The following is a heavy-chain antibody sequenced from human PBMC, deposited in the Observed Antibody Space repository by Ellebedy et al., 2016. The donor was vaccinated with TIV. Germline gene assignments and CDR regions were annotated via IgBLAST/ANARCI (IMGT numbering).Heavy chain of an antibody. Sequence: GESLRLSCVVSGFTINSNYMSWVRQAPGRGLEWVSVISVGGSAYYADSVEGRFTISRDNSRNTLFLQMNGLRAEDTAVYYCAGETFNDVDLDLWGLFDVWGQGTTVTVSS. D-gene: IGHD3-10*01. CDR3: AGETFNDVDLDLWGLFDV. CDR1: GFTINSNY. J-gene: IGHJ3*01. V-gene: IGHV3-66*01. CDR2: ISVGGSA.